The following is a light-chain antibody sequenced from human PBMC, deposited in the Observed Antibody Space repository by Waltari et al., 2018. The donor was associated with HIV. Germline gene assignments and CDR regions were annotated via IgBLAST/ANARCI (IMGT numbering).Light chain of an antibody. Sequence: EILMTQSPTTLYVSAGERATLSCRASQTVGSNLAWYQQKLGQAPRLLFYSASTRATGVPARFSGSGSGKEFTLTISSLQSEDLAVYFCQQYNTWPLTFGGGTKVEI. CDR3: QQYNTWPLT. J-gene: IGKJ4*01. CDR2: SAS. CDR1: QTVGSN. V-gene: IGKV3-15*01.